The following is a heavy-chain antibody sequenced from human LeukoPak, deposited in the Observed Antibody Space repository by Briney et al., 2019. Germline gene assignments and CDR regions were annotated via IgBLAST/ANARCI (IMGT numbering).Heavy chain of an antibody. CDR2: INPSGGST. CDR1: GYTFTSYY. CDR3: ARDRYSSGWYPGRVFDI. Sequence: GASVKVSCKASGYTFTSYYMHWVRQARGQGLEWMGIINPSGGSTSYAQKFQGRVTMTGDTSTSTVYMELSSLRSEDTAVYYCARDRYSSGWYPGRVFDIWGQGTMVTVSS. V-gene: IGHV1-46*01. J-gene: IGHJ3*02. D-gene: IGHD6-19*01.